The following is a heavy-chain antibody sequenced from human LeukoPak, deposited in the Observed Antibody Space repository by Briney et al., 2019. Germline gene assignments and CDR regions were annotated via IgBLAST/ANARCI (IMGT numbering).Heavy chain of an antibody. V-gene: IGHV4-59*01. J-gene: IGHJ4*02. D-gene: IGHD3-10*01. CDR2: IYHSGGT. CDR3: ARVGTYYRSLDS. Sequence: PSETLPLTCTVSGGSINDASWNWIRKPPGQGLEWIGYIYHSGGTNYNPSLKSRVTISLDTSKNQFSLKLSSVTAAETAVYYCARVGTYYRSLDSWGQGTLVTVSS. CDR1: GGSINDAS.